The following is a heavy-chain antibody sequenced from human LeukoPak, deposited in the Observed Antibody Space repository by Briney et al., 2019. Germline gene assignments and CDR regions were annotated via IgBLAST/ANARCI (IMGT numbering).Heavy chain of an antibody. V-gene: IGHV3-33*01. CDR1: GFTFSSYG. Sequence: GRSLRLSCAASGFTFSSYGMHWARQAPGKGLEWVAVIWYDGSNKYYADSVKGRFTISRDNSKNTLYLQMNSLRAEDTAVYYCARSDYDFWSNSTNEIDYWGQGTLVTVSS. CDR3: ARSDYDFWSNSTNEIDY. D-gene: IGHD3-3*01. CDR2: IWYDGSNK. J-gene: IGHJ4*02.